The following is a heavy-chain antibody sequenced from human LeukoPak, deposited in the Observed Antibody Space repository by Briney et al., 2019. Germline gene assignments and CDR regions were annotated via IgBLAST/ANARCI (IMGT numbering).Heavy chain of an antibody. Sequence: PGGSLRLSCAASGFTFSSYSMNWVRQAPGKGLEWVANIKQDGSEKYYVDSVKGRFTISRDNAKNSLYLQMNSLRAEDTAVYYCANAPLYSSSWYGGEDWGQGTLVTVSS. CDR3: ANAPLYSSSWYGGED. V-gene: IGHV3-7*01. J-gene: IGHJ4*02. CDR1: GFTFSSYS. D-gene: IGHD6-13*01. CDR2: IKQDGSEK.